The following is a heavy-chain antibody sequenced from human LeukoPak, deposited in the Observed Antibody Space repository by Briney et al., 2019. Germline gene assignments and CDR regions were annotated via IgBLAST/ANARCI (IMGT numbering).Heavy chain of an antibody. CDR3: ARDDSGYPLISRAFDI. D-gene: IGHD3-22*01. V-gene: IGHV1-69*13. CDR2: IIPIFGTA. J-gene: IGHJ3*02. CDR1: GYTFTSYY. Sequence: ASVKVSCKASGYTFTSYYIHWVRQAPGQGLEWMGGIIPIFGTANYAQKFQGRVTITADESTSTAYMELSSLRSEDTAVYYCARDDSGYPLISRAFDIWGQGTMVTVSS.